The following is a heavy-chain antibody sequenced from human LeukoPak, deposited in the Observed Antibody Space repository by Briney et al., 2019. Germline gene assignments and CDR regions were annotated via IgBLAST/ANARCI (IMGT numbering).Heavy chain of an antibody. D-gene: IGHD3-9*01. CDR3: ARAQLGGYYDIIDY. V-gene: IGHV1-2*02. J-gene: IGHJ4*02. Sequence: ASVKVSCKASGYTFTGYYMHWVRQAPGQGLEWMGWINPKSGGTNYAQKFQGRVTMTRDTSISTAYMELSSLRSDDTAVYYCARAQLGGYYDIIDYWGQGTLVTVPP. CDR1: GYTFTGYY. CDR2: INPKSGGT.